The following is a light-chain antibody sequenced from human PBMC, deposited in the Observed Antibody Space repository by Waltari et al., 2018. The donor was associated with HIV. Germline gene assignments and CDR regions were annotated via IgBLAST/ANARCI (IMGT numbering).Light chain of an antibody. CDR3: QVWDTTTDQWV. CDR2: DDN. Sequence: SYVLTQPPSVSVDPGETARITCGGTNIGSKSVQWYQQKPGQAPVLVIYDDNDRPSGIPELFSGSSAGNTATLTISRVEAGDEADYYCQVWDTTTDQWVFGGGTELAVL. CDR1: NIGSKS. V-gene: IGLV3-21*04. J-gene: IGLJ3*02.